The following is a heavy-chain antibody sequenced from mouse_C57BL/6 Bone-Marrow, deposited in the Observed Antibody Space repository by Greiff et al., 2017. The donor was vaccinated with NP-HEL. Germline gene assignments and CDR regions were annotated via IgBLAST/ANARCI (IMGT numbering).Heavy chain of an antibody. CDR1: GYSITSDY. J-gene: IGHJ1*03. V-gene: IGHV3-8*01. Sequence: DVMLVESGPGLAKPSQTLSLTCSVTGYSITSDYWNWIRKFPGNKLEYMGYISYSGSTYYNPSLKSRISITRDTSKNQYYLQLNSVTTEDTATYYCARLDGSKTRYFDVWGTGTTVTVSS. D-gene: IGHD1-1*01. CDR2: ISYSGST. CDR3: ARLDGSKTRYFDV.